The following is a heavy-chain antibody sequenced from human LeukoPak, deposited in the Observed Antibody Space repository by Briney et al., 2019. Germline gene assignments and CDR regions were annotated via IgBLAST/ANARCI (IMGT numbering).Heavy chain of an antibody. CDR1: RGSISSGDYY. CDR2: ISYTRTT. D-gene: IGHD2-21*02. J-gene: IGHJ4*02. CDR3: ARLGTAPFDY. Sequence: SETLSLTCTVSRGSISSGDYYWSWIRQPPGKGLEWIGYISYTRTTYYNPSLKSRISISEDTSKNLFSLKLNSVTAADTAVYYCARLGTAPFDYWGQGTLVTVSS. V-gene: IGHV4-30-4*01.